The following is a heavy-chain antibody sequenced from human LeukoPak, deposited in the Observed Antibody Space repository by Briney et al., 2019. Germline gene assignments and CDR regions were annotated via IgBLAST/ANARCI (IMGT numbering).Heavy chain of an antibody. CDR2: IRYDGSNK. CDR1: GFTFSSYG. D-gene: IGHD3-10*01. Sequence: GGSLRLSCAASGFTFSSYGMHWVRQAPGKGLEWVAFIRYDGSNKYYADSVKGRFTISRDNSKNTLHLQMNSLRAEDTAVYYCPNQLSRITMVRGVIFDYWGQGTLVTVSS. V-gene: IGHV3-30*02. CDR3: PNQLSRITMVRGVIFDY. J-gene: IGHJ4*02.